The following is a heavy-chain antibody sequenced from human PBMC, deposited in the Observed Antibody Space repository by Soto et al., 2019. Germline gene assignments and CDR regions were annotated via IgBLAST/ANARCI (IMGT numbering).Heavy chain of an antibody. J-gene: IGHJ6*02. D-gene: IGHD5-18*01. CDR2: IIPIFGTA. CDR3: VLGYSYGSDYYGMDV. CDR1: GGTFSSYA. Sequence: SVKVSCKASGGTFSSYAISWVRQAPGQGLEWMGGIIPIFGTANYAQKFQGRVTITADESTSTAYMELSSLRSEDTAVYYCVLGYSYGSDYYGMDVWGQGTTVTVSS. V-gene: IGHV1-69*13.